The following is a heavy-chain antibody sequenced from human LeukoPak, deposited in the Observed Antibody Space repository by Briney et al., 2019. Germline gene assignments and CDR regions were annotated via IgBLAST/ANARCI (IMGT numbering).Heavy chain of an antibody. CDR3: ARDRLQLGGTLPEAFDI. V-gene: IGHV1-46*01. J-gene: IGHJ3*02. CDR2: INPSGGST. D-gene: IGHD5-18*01. CDR1: GYTFTSYY. Sequence: ASVKVSCKASGYTFTSYYMHWVRQAPGQGLEWMGIINPSGGSTSYAQKFQGRVTMTRDMSTSTVYMELSSLRSEDTAVYYCARDRLQLGGTLPEAFDIWGQGTMVTVSS.